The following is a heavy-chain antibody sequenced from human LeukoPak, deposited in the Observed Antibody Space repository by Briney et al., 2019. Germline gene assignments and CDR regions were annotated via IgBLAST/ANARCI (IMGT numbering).Heavy chain of an antibody. V-gene: IGHV1-2*02. J-gene: IGHJ4*02. CDR1: GYTFTDYH. D-gene: IGHD2-8*01. Sequence: ASVKVSCKAFGYTFTDYHMHWVRQAPGQGLEWMGWINPNSGDTNYAQKFQARVTMTRDTTISTAYMELSRLRSDDTAVFYCATLMAHLDYWGQGTLVTVSS. CDR2: INPNSGDT. CDR3: ATLMAHLDY.